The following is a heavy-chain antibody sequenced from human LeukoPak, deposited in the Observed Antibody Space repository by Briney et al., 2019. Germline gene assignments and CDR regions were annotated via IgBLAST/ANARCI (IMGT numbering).Heavy chain of an antibody. CDR1: GFTFSSYA. CDR2: ISSSDSVI. V-gene: IGHV3-48*04. CDR3: ARATPVFDY. Sequence: GGSLRLSCAVSGFTFSSYAMSWVRQAPGKGLEWVSYISSSDSVIYYADSVKGRFTISRDNAKDSLFLQMSSLRADDTAVYYCARATPVFDYWGQGALVTVSS. J-gene: IGHJ4*02.